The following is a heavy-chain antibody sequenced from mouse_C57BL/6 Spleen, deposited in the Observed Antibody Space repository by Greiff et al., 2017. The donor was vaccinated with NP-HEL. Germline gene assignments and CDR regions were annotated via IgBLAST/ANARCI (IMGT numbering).Heavy chain of an antibody. CDR1: GYTFTSYW. CDR3: ARDAQLTGLFDY. D-gene: IGHD4-1*01. V-gene: IGHV1-52*01. J-gene: IGHJ2*01. Sequence: QVQLQQPGAELVRPGSSVKLSCKASGYTFTSYWMHWVKQRPIQGLEWIGNIDPSDSETHYNQKFKDKATLTVDNTSSTAYMQLSSLTSEDSAVYYCARDAQLTGLFDYWGQGTTLTVSS. CDR2: IDPSDSET.